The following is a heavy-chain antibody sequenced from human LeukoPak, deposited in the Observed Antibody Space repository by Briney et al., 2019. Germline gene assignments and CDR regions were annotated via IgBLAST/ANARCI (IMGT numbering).Heavy chain of an antibody. CDR1: GFTVSSNY. CDR2: IYSGGST. J-gene: IGHJ4*02. D-gene: IGHD2-15*01. V-gene: IGHV3-53*01. Sequence: GGSLRLSCAASGFTVSSNYMSWVRQAPGKGLEWVSIIYSGGSTYYADSVKGQFTISRDNSKNTLYLQMNSLRAEDTAVYYCARGTSYCSGGSCYYYWGQGTLVTVSS. CDR3: ARGTSYCSGGSCYYY.